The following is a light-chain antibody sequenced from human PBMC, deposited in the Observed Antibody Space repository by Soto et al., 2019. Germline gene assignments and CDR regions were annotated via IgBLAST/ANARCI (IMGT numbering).Light chain of an antibody. V-gene: IGKV3-15*01. Sequence: EIVMTQSPATLSVSPGERATLSCRASQSVSSNLAWYQQKPGQAPRLLIYGASTRATGIPARFSGSGSGTEFTLPISSLQSEDFAVYYCHQYNNWLPYTFGQGTKLEIK. CDR2: GAS. CDR3: HQYNNWLPYT. J-gene: IGKJ2*01. CDR1: QSVSSN.